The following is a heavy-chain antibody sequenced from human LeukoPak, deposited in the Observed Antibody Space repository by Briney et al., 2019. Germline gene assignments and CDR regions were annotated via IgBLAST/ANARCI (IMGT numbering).Heavy chain of an antibody. V-gene: IGHV4-59*12. D-gene: IGHD3-10*01. CDR3: ARDSMVRGVIIERWFDP. CDR2: IYYSGST. CDR1: GGSISSYY. J-gene: IGHJ5*02. Sequence: SETLSLTCTVSGGSISSYYWSWIRQPPGKGLEWIGYIYYSGSTNYNPSLKSRVTISVDTSKNQFSLKLSSVTAADTAVYYCARDSMVRGVIIERWFDPWGQGTLVTVSS.